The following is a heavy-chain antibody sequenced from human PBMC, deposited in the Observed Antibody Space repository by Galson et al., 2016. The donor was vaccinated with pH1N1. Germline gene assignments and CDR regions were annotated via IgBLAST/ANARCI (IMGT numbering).Heavy chain of an antibody. D-gene: IGHD4-17*01. Sequence: PALVKPTQTLTLTCTFSGFSLRTSGMCVSWIRQPPGKALEWLALIDWDDDKYYSTSLKTRLTISKDTSKNQVVLTMTNMDPVDTATYYCARLDYGDYSGYFEYWGQGTLATVSS. CDR3: ARLDYGDYSGYFEY. CDR2: IDWDDDK. CDR1: GFSLRTSGMC. J-gene: IGHJ4*02. V-gene: IGHV2-70*01.